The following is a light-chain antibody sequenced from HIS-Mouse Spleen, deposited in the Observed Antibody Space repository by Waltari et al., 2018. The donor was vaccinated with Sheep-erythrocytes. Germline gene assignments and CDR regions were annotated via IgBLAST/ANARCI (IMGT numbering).Light chain of an antibody. V-gene: IGLV2-11*01. CDR2: DVS. CDR1: SSDVGGYNY. J-gene: IGLJ1*01. Sequence: QSALTQPPPVSGSPGQPVTIPCTGTSSDVGGYNYVPWYQQHPGKAPKLMIYDVSKRPSGVPDRFSGSKSGNTASLTISGLQAEDEADYYCCSYAGSYNHVFATGTKVTVL. CDR3: CSYAGSYNHV.